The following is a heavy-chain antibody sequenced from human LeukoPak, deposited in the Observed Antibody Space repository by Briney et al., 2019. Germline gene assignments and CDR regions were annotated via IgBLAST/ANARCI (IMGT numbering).Heavy chain of an antibody. V-gene: IGHV4-34*01. CDR2: INHSGSS. D-gene: IGHD3-10*01. Sequence: SETLSLTCAVYGGSFSGYYWSWIRQPPGKELEWIGEINHSGSSNYNPSLKSRVTISVDTSKNQFSLKLSSVTAADTAVYYCARLGSGSYYNPNYYYYMDVWGKGTTVTVSS. J-gene: IGHJ6*03. CDR1: GGSFSGYY. CDR3: ARLGSGSYYNPNYYYYMDV.